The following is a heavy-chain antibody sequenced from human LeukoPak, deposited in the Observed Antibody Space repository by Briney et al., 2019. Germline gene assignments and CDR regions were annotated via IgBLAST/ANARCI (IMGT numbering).Heavy chain of an antibody. CDR2: INPSGGST. V-gene: IGHV1-46*01. CDR1: GYTFTSYY. J-gene: IGHJ4*02. Sequence: ASVKVSCKASGYTFTSYYMHWVRQAPGQGLEWMGIINPSGGSTSYAQKFQGSVTMTRDTSTSTVYMELSSLRSEDTAVYYCARVGGSGSYLDYFDYWGQGTLVTVSS. CDR3: ARVGGSGSYLDYFDY. D-gene: IGHD1-26*01.